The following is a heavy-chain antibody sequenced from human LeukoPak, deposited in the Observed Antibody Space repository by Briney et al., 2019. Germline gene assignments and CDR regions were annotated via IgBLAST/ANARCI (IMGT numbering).Heavy chain of an antibody. CDR1: GGSICSYY. V-gene: IGHV4-4*07. CDR2: IYTSGST. J-gene: IGHJ4*02. CDR3: AGHRSGSLTLDY. D-gene: IGHD3-22*01. Sequence: KLSETLSLTCTVSGGSICSYYWSCIRQPAGKGLEWIGRIYTSGSTNYNPSLKSRVTMSVDTSKNQFSLKLSSVTAADTAVYYCAGHRSGSLTLDYWGQGTLVTVSS.